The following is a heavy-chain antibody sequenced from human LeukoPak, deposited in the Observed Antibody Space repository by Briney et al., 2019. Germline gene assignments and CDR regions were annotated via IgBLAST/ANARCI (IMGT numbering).Heavy chain of an antibody. CDR3: ARDRGYYDSSGYYWKDAFDI. V-gene: IGHV3-48*03. D-gene: IGHD3-22*01. CDR1: GFTFSSYE. Sequence: TGGSLRLSCAASGFTFSSYEMNWVRQAPGKGLEWVSYISSSGSTIYYADSVKGRFTISRDNAKNSLYLQMNSLRAEDTAVYYCARDRGYYDSSGYYWKDAFDIWGQGTMVTVSS. J-gene: IGHJ3*02. CDR2: ISSSGSTI.